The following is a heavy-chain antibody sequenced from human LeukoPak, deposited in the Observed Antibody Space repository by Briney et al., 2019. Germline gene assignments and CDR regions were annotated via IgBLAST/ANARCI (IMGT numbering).Heavy chain of an antibody. J-gene: IGHJ3*02. CDR1: GFTFSTYA. Sequence: GGSLRLTCAASGFTFSTYAMSWVRQAPGKGLEWVSAISGSGGSTYYADSVKGRFTISRDNSKNTLYLQMNSLRAEDTAVYYCARHDYNSNVDAFHIWGQGTMVTVSS. D-gene: IGHD1-20*01. CDR3: ARHDYNSNVDAFHI. V-gene: IGHV3-23*01. CDR2: ISGSGGST.